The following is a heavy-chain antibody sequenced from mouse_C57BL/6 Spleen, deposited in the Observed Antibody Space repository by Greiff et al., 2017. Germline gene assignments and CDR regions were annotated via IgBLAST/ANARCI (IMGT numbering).Heavy chain of an antibody. J-gene: IGHJ1*03. V-gene: IGHV7-1*01. D-gene: IGHD4-1*01. CDR3: ARDAPWAYFDV. CDR2: SRNKANDYTS. CDR1: GFTFSDFY. Sequence: EVQRVESGGGLVQSGRSLRLSCATSGFTFSDFYMEWVRQAPGKGLEWIAASRNKANDYTSEYHASVKGRFIVSRDTSQSILYLQMNALRAEDTAIYYCARDAPWAYFDVWGTGTTVTVSS.